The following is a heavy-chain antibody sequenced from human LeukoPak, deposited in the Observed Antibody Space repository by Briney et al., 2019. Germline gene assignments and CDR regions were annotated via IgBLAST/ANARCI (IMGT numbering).Heavy chain of an antibody. CDR3: SKDRGVFGVAYSLDY. J-gene: IGHJ4*02. CDR2: IRYDGINE. V-gene: IGHV3-30*02. CDR1: GFRFSSYG. D-gene: IGHD3-3*01. Sequence: QPGGSLRLSCAASGFRFSSYGMHWVRQAPGKGLDWVAYIRYDGINEYYADSVKGRFTISRDLSKNTLFLQMNSLRPEDTAVYYCSKDRGVFGVAYSLDYWGQGTLVTVSS.